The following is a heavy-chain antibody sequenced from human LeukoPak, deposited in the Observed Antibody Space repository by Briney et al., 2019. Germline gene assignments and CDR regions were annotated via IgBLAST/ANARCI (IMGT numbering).Heavy chain of an antibody. J-gene: IGHJ4*02. CDR2: INHRGST. D-gene: IGHD5/OR15-5a*01. V-gene: IGHV4-34*01. CDR3: ARDIVSNDY. CDR1: GGSFSGYY. Sequence: PSETLSLTCAVYGGSFSGYYWSWLRQPPGKGLEWIGEINHRGSTNYNPSLKSRVPISVDTSKNQFSLKPSTVTGTNTAVYYCARDIVSNDYWGQGTLVTVSS.